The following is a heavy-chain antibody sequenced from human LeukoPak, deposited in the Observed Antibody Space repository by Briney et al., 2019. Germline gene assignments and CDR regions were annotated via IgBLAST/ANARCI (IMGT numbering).Heavy chain of an antibody. Sequence: GGSLRLSCAASGFSFRSYAMSWVRQAPGKGLEWVSGISGSGGSTYYADSVKGRFTISRDNSKNTLYLQMNSLRAEDTAVYHCAKVDLGLDYWGQGTLVTVSS. CDR2: ISGSGGST. CDR3: AKVDLGLDY. CDR1: GFSFRSYA. V-gene: IGHV3-23*01. J-gene: IGHJ4*02. D-gene: IGHD3-10*01.